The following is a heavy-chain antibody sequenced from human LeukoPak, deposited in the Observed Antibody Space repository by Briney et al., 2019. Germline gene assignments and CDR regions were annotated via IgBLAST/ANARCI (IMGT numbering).Heavy chain of an antibody. CDR2: INSDGSST. D-gene: IGHD4-17*01. CDR3: ARAADYGDTFDY. Sequence: GGSLRLSCAASGFTFSSYWMHWVRQAPGKGLVWVSRINSDGSSTSYADSVKGRFTISRDNAKNTLYLQMNSLRAEDTAVYYCARAADYGDTFDYWGQGTLVTVSS. J-gene: IGHJ4*02. CDR1: GFTFSSYW. V-gene: IGHV3-74*01.